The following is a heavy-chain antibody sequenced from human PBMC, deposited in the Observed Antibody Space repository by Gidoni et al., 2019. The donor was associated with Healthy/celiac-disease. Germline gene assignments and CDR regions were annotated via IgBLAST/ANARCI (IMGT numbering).Heavy chain of an antibody. CDR2: IIPILGIA. J-gene: IGHJ3*02. Sequence: QVQLVQSGEEVKKPGSSVKVSCKASGGTFSSYAISWVRQAPGQGLEWMGRIIPILGIANYAQKFQGRVTITADKSTSTAYMELSSLRSEDTAVYYCARGTGSITMIVVVSAFDIWGQGTMVTVSS. D-gene: IGHD3-22*01. CDR3: ARGTGSITMIVVVSAFDI. CDR1: GGTFSSYA. V-gene: IGHV1-69*04.